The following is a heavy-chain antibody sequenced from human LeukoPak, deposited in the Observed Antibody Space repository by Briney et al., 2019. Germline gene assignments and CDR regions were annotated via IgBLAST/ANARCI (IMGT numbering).Heavy chain of an antibody. V-gene: IGHV1-69*04. CDR1: GGTFSSYA. CDR2: IIPILGIA. J-gene: IGHJ4*02. Sequence: ASVTVSCKASGGTFSSYAISWVRQAPGQGLEWMGRIIPILGIANYAQKFQGRVTITADKSTSTAYMELSSLRSEDTAVYYCARALPTSYDGSGYHDYWGQGTLVTVSS. D-gene: IGHD3-22*01. CDR3: ARALPTSYDGSGYHDY.